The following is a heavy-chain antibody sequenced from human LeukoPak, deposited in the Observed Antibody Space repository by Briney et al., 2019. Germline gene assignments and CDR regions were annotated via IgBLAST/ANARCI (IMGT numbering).Heavy chain of an antibody. V-gene: IGHV4-34*01. CDR2: INHSGSS. Sequence: SETLSLACALSGGSITDYFYNWVRQPPGKGLEWIGEINHSGSSTYNPSLNSRVIISVDKSKSQFSMKLTSVTAEDTAVYYCARVGDLFGAHRVRGLPPDYYYMDVWGKGTMVTVSS. J-gene: IGHJ6*03. CDR1: GGSITDYF. CDR3: ARVGDLFGAHRVRGLPPDYYYMDV. D-gene: IGHD3-10*01.